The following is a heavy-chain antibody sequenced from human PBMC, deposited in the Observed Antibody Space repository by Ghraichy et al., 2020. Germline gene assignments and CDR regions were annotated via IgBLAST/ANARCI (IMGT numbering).Heavy chain of an antibody. CDR1: GGSFNNYY. D-gene: IGHD6-19*01. CDR2: ITESGGT. V-gene: IGHV4-34*01. J-gene: IGHJ4*02. CDR3: ARGSVAGRVSWYY. Sequence: GSLRLSCAVYGGSFNNYYWSWIRQPPGRGLEWIGEITESGGTNYKPSLKSRVTISVDTSKNQFSLKLSSVTAADTAIYYCARGSVAGRVSWYYWGQGTLVAVSS.